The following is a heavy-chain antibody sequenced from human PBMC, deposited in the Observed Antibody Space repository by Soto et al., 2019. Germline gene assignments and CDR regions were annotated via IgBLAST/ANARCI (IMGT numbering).Heavy chain of an antibody. CDR3: ARDYYDSSGYSVPLDV. CDR1: GGSISSGGYS. V-gene: IGHV4-30-2*01. J-gene: IGHJ6*02. D-gene: IGHD3-22*01. Sequence: PSETLSLTCAVSGGSISSGGYSGSWIRQPPGKGLEWIGYIYHSGSTYYNPSLKSRVTISVDRSKNQFSLKLSSVTAADTAVYYCARDYYDSSGYSVPLDVWGQGTTVTVSS. CDR2: IYHSGST.